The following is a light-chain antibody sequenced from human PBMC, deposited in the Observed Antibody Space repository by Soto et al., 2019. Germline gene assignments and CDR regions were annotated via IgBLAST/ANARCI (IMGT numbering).Light chain of an antibody. CDR2: AAS. J-gene: IGKJ1*01. CDR1: QNIGLS. V-gene: IGKV1-39*01. CDR3: QQAYRTPWT. Sequence: DLQMTQSPTSLSASIGDRVTFTCRASQNIGLSLNWLQKKPGRAPQLLIYAASRLHSGVPSSFSGSGSGTDFTFTISSVQPEDFATYFCQQAYRTPWTFGQGTKVDIK.